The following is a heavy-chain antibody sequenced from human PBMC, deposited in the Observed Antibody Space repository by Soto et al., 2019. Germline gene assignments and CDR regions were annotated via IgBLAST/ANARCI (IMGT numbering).Heavy chain of an antibody. D-gene: IGHD6-13*01. J-gene: IGHJ4*02. Sequence: QVQLVESGGGVVQPGRSLRLSCAASGFTFSSYAMHWVRQAPGKGLEWVAVISYDGSNKYYADSVKGRFTISRDNSKNPLYLQRNSLRAEDSAVYYCARDEVGAARTFDYWGQGTLVTVSS. CDR2: ISYDGSNK. CDR1: GFTFSSYA. CDR3: ARDEVGAARTFDY. V-gene: IGHV3-30-3*01.